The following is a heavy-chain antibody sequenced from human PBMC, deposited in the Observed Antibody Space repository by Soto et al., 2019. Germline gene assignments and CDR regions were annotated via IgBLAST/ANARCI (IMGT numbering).Heavy chain of an antibody. CDR3: ARMGFDYYGSGSYYNVFSRPLFDY. J-gene: IGHJ4*02. V-gene: IGHV2-70*01. CDR1: GFSLSTSGMC. D-gene: IGHD3-10*01. CDR2: IDWDDDK. Sequence: SGPTLVNPTQTLTLTCTFSGFSLSTSGMCVSWIRQPPGKALEWLALIDWDDDKYYSTSLKTRLTISKDTSKNQVVLTMTNMDPVDTATYYCARMGFDYYGSGSYYNVFSRPLFDYWGQGTLVTVSS.